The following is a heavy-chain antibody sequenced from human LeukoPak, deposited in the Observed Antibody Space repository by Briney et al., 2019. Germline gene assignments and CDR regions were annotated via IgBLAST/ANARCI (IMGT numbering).Heavy chain of an antibody. Sequence: SETLSLTCSVSGVSISSSDYYWGWIRQPPGKGLEWIGSIYHSGSTYYYPSLESRVTISVDTSKNQFSLKLSSVTAADTAVYYCARDLLLSSVFDPWGQGTLVTVSS. CDR2: IYHSGST. CDR3: ARDLLLSSVFDP. D-gene: IGHD3-10*01. CDR1: GVSISSSDYY. V-gene: IGHV4-39*07. J-gene: IGHJ5*02.